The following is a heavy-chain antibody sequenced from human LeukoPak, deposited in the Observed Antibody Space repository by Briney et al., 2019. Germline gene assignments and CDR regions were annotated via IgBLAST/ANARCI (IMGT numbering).Heavy chain of an antibody. CDR2: IIPIFGTA. J-gene: IGHJ4*02. CDR3: ARDCRTYYYGSGSYYFDY. D-gene: IGHD3-10*01. CDR1: GGTFSSYA. V-gene: IGHV1-69*01. Sequence: GASVKVSCKASGGTFSSYAISWVRQAPGQGFEWMGGIIPIFGTANYAQKFQGRVTITADESTSTAYMELSSLRSEDTAVYYCARDCRTYYYGSGSYYFDYWGQGTLVTVSS.